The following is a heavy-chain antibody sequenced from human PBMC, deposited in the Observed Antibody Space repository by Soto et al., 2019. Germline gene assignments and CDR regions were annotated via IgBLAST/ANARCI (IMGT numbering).Heavy chain of an antibody. D-gene: IGHD6-19*01. Sequence: EVQLVQSGGGLVQPGGSLRLSCAASGFTFSNSWMNWVRQAPGKGLEWVANINQDGSQKYFADSVKGRFTISRDNTKNSLYLHMNSLRAEDTAVYYCASVRAGHWGQGTLVTVSS. CDR3: ASVRAGH. CDR1: GFTFSNSW. J-gene: IGHJ4*02. CDR2: INQDGSQK. V-gene: IGHV3-7*02.